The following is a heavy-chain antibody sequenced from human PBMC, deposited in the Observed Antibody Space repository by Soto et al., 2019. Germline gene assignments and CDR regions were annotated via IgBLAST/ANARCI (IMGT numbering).Heavy chain of an antibody. D-gene: IGHD2-15*01. CDR2: IYYSGST. Sequence: QLQLQESGPGLVKPSETLSLTCTVSGGSISSSSYYWGWIRQPPGKGLEWIGSIYYSGSTYYNPSPKSRVTISVDTSKNQFALKRGSVTAADTAVYYCARRYCSGGSCYWGYWGQGTLVTVSS. J-gene: IGHJ4*02. CDR1: GGSISSSSYY. V-gene: IGHV4-39*01. CDR3: ARRYCSGGSCYWGY.